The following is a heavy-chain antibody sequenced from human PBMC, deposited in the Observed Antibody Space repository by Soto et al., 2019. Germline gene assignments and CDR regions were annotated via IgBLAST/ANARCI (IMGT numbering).Heavy chain of an antibody. CDR3: ARDYKLGWFGP. CDR1: GGSISSYY. J-gene: IGHJ5*02. V-gene: IGHV4-4*07. D-gene: IGHD3-10*01. CDR2: IYTRGST. Sequence: QVQLQESGPGLVKPSETLSLTCTVSGGSISSYYWCWIRQPAGKGLEWIGRIYTRGSTNYNPSLMSRATMSVDTSKNQFSQKLSSVTAADTAVYYCARDYKLGWFGPWGQGTLVTVSS.